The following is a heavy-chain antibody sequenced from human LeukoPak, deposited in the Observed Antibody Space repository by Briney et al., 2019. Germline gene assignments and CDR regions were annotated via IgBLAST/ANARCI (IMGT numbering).Heavy chain of an antibody. D-gene: IGHD6-13*01. CDR3: ATEASSSWNYYYYMDV. Sequence: ASVKVSCKASGYTFTSYGISWVRQAPGQGLEWMGGIIPIFGTANYAQKLQGRVTMTRDTSTSTVYMELSSLRSEDTAVYYCATEASSSWNYYYYMDVWAKGPRSPSP. CDR1: GYTFTSYG. CDR2: IIPIFGTA. V-gene: IGHV1-69*05. J-gene: IGHJ6*03.